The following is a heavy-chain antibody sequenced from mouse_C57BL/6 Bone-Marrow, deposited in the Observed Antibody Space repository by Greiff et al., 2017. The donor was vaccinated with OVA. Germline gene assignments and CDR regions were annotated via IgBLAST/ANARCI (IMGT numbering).Heavy chain of an antibody. CDR3: ARKSVSSYVGFAY. J-gene: IGHJ3*01. D-gene: IGHD1-1*01. CDR1: GYTFTSYG. CDR2: IYPRSGNT. V-gene: IGHV1-81*01. Sequence: VQLQQSGAELARPGASVKLSCTASGYTFTSYGISWVKQRPGQGLEWIGAIYPRSGNTYYNEKFKGKATLTADNSSSTSYMELRRLTAEDSAVYFWARKSVSSYVGFAYWGQGTLVTVSA.